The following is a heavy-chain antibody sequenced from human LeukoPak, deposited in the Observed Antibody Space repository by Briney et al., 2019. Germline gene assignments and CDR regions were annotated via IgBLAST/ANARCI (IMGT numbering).Heavy chain of an antibody. D-gene: IGHD5-18*01. CDR3: ARAPTAMGAYFDY. V-gene: IGHV4-59*01. CDR1: GGSISSYY. Sequence: PSETLSLTCTVSGGSISSYYWSWIRQPPGKGLEWIGYIYYSGSTNYNPSLKSRVTISVDTSKNQFSLKLSSVTAAHTAVYYCARAPTAMGAYFDYWGQGTLVTVSS. CDR2: IYYSGST. J-gene: IGHJ4*02.